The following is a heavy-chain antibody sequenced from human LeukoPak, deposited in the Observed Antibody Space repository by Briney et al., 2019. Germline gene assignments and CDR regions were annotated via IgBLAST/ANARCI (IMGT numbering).Heavy chain of an antibody. V-gene: IGHV3-66*01. J-gene: IGHJ4*02. CDR2: IYSGGST. Sequence: GGSLRLSCAASGFTVSSNYMSWVRQAPGKGLEWVSVIYSGGSTYYADSVKGRFTISRDNSKNTLYLQMNSLRAEDTAVYYCARDSSGWYGYFDYWGQGTLVTASS. CDR1: GFTVSSNY. D-gene: IGHD6-19*01. CDR3: ARDSSGWYGYFDY.